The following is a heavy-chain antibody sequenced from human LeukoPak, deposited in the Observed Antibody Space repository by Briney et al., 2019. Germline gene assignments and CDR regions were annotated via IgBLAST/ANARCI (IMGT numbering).Heavy chain of an antibody. CDR1: GDSISSTSYS. CDR3: ARYSYGWFYFDY. D-gene: IGHD5-18*01. Sequence: SETLSLTCTVSGDSISSTSYSWGWIRQPPGKGLEWIGSFYYTGSTNYNPSLKSRVTISVDTSKNQFSLKLSSVTAADTAVYFCARYSYGWFYFDYWGQGTLVTVSS. CDR2: FYYTGST. V-gene: IGHV4-39*07. J-gene: IGHJ4*02.